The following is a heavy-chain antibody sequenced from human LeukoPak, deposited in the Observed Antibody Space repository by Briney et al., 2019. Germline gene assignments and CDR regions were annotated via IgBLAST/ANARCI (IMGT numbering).Heavy chain of an antibody. D-gene: IGHD4-17*01. CDR3: ARDYGDHQTPNY. CDR1: GYTFTGYY. J-gene: IGHJ4*02. Sequence: ASVKVSCKASGYTFTGYYMYWVRQGPGQGLGRMGWINPNSGGTNHAQKFQGRVTMTRDTSISTAYMELSRLRSDDTAVYYCARDYGDHQTPNYWGQGTLVTVSS. V-gene: IGHV1-2*02. CDR2: INPNSGGT.